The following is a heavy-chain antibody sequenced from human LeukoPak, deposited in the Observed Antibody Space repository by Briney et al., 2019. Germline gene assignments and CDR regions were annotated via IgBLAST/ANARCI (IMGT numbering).Heavy chain of an antibody. CDR1: GFTFSSYW. J-gene: IGHJ4*02. CDR2: IKQDGSKK. V-gene: IGHV3-7*03. Sequence: PGGSLRLSCAASGFTFSSYWMTWVRQAPGKGLEWVANIKQDGSKKNYVDSVKGRFTISRDNAKNPLYLQMNSLRAEDTAVYYCATLLDYYDTSGYHQGGDWGQGTLVTVSS. D-gene: IGHD3-22*01. CDR3: ATLLDYYDTSGYHQGGD.